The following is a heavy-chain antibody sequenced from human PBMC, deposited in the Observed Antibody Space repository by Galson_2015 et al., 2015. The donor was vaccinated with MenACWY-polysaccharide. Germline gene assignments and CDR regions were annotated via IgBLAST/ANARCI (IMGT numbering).Heavy chain of an antibody. CDR3: VNDVDMVPLGPPVGAFDS. CDR1: SVTFSGFA. CDR2: ITASGYTT. J-gene: IGHJ3*01. V-gene: IGHV3-23*01. Sequence: SLRLSCAASSVTFSGFALSWVRQAPGKGLEWVSSITASGYTTYYADSVKGRFTISRDNSKKTLFLQMNSLRAEDTALYYCVNDVDMVPLGPPVGAFDSWGQGTMV. D-gene: IGHD2-8*01.